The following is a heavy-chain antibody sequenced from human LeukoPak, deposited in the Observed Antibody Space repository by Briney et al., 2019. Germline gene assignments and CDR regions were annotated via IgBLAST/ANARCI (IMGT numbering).Heavy chain of an antibody. D-gene: IGHD2-15*01. V-gene: IGHV1-18*01. Sequence: ASVKVSCKASGYTFTSYGISWVRQAPGQGLEWMGWISAYNGNTNYAQKLQGRVTMTTDTSTSTAYMELRSLRSDDTAVYYCARVSVAAPAYYYMDVWGKGTTVTISS. CDR1: GYTFTSYG. CDR3: ARVSVAAPAYYYMDV. CDR2: ISAYNGNT. J-gene: IGHJ6*03.